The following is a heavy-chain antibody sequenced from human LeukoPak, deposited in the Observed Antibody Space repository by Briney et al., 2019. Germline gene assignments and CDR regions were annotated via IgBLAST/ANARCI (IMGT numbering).Heavy chain of an antibody. J-gene: IGHJ4*02. CDR1: GYTFTDEN. D-gene: IGHD6-6*01. Sequence: ASVKVSCKASGYTFTDENIIWVRQAPGQGLEWMGIINPSGGSTSYAQKFQGRVTMTRDTSTSTVYMELSSLRSEDTAVYYCAREGSSSGDYWGQGTLVTVSS. CDR3: AREGSSSGDY. CDR2: INPSGGST. V-gene: IGHV1-46*01.